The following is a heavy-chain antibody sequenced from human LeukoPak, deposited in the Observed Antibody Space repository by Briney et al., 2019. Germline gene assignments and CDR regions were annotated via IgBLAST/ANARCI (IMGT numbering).Heavy chain of an antibody. Sequence: GGSLRLSCAASGFTFSSYAMSWVRQAPGEGLEWVSAISGSGGSTYYADSVKGRFTISRDNSKNTLYLQMNSLRAEDTAVYYCAKDLFNQNYFDYWGQGTLVTVSS. V-gene: IGHV3-23*01. CDR3: AKDLFNQNYFDY. J-gene: IGHJ4*02. CDR1: GFTFSSYA. CDR2: ISGSGGST.